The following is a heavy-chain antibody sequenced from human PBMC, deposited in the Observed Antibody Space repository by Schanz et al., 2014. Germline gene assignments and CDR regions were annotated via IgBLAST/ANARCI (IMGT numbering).Heavy chain of an antibody. CDR2: ISSSSSYI. J-gene: IGHJ4*02. CDR1: GFSLSSYN. Sequence: VQLVESGGGLVKPGESLRLSCAASGFSLSSYNMNWVRQAPGKGLEWVSSISSSSSYIYYADSVKGRFTISRDNAKSSLFLQMNSLRAEDTAVYYCVREVGAADGLAWGLDYWGRGTLVTVSS. CDR3: VREVGAADGLAWGLDY. V-gene: IGHV3-21*06. D-gene: IGHD6-13*01.